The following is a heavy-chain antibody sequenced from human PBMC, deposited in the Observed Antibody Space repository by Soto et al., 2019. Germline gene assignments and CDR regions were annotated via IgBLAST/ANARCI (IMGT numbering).Heavy chain of an antibody. CDR3: ARDLGTPQRWFDP. CDR2: ISSSSSYI. V-gene: IGHV3-21*01. D-gene: IGHD1-7*01. J-gene: IGHJ5*02. CDR1: GFTFSSYS. Sequence: EVQLVESGGGLVKPGGSLRLSCAASGFTFSSYSMNWVRQAPGKGLEWVSSISSSSSYIYYADSVKGRFTISRDNAKNSLYLHMNSLRAEDTAVYYRARDLGTPQRWFDPWGQGTLVTVSS.